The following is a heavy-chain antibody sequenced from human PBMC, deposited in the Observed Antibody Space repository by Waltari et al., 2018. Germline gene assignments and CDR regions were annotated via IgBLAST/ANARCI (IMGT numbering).Heavy chain of an antibody. D-gene: IGHD4-17*01. Sequence: QVQLQESGPGLVKPSETLSLTCTVSGGSISSYYWSWIRQPAGKGLEWIGCIYTSGGTNYNPPLKSRVTMSVDTAKNQFSLKLSSVTAADTAVYYCARTSIYGDLYYFDYWGQGTLVTVSS. CDR3: ARTSIYGDLYYFDY. CDR1: GGSISSYY. J-gene: IGHJ4*02. V-gene: IGHV4-4*07. CDR2: IYTSGGT.